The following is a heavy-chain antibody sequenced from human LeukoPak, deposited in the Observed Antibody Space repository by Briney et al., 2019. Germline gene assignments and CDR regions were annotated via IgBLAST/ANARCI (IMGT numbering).Heavy chain of an antibody. J-gene: IGHJ4*02. CDR2: INPGGGTT. D-gene: IGHD3-10*01. V-gene: IGHV1-46*01. Sequence: ASVKVSCKASEYTFTSYYIHWVRQAPGQGLEWMGIINPGGGTTSYAQKVQGRVTMTRDTSTSTVYMELSSLRSEDTAVYYCAGSGSYYSYFDYWGQGTLVTVSS. CDR1: EYTFTSYY. CDR3: AGSGSYYSYFDY.